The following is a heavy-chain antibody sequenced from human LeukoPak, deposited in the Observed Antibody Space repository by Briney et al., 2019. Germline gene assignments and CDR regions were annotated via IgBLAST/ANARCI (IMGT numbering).Heavy chain of an antibody. CDR3: AREWGGGREFDY. CDR1: SGSISSYF. CDR2: ISYSGST. V-gene: IGHV4-59*01. Sequence: PSETLSLTCTVSSGSISSYFWSWIRQSPGKGLEWIGYISYSGSTNYNPSFKGRVTISVDTSKNQFSLKLSSVTAADTAVYYCAREWGGGREFDYWGQGTLVTVSS. D-gene: IGHD3-10*01. J-gene: IGHJ4*02.